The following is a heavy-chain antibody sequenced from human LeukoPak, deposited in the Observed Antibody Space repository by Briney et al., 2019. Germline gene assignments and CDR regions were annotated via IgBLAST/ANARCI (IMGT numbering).Heavy chain of an antibody. CDR2: ISGSGGST. V-gene: IGHV3-23*01. Sequence: GGSLSLSGAASGFTFISYAMSWVRKPPGKGLEWVSAISGSGGSTYYADSAKGRFTISRDNSKNTLYLQMNSLRAEDTAVYYCAKDSAYYYDSSGYYSGAFDIWGQGTMVTVSS. CDR3: AKDSAYYYDSSGYYSGAFDI. J-gene: IGHJ3*02. D-gene: IGHD3-22*01. CDR1: GFTFISYA.